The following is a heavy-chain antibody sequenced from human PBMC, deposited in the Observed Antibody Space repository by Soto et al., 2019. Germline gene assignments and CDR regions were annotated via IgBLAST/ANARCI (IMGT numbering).Heavy chain of an antibody. V-gene: IGHV1-46*03. J-gene: IGHJ4*02. Sequence: ASVKVSCKASGYTFTSYYMHWVRQAPGQGLEWMGIINPSGGSTSYAQKFQGRVTMTRDTSTSTVYMELSSLRSEDTAVYYCARASQGITIFGVVITDAGLDYWGQGTLVTVSS. CDR2: INPSGGST. CDR3: ARASQGITIFGVVITDAGLDY. D-gene: IGHD3-3*01. CDR1: GYTFTSYY.